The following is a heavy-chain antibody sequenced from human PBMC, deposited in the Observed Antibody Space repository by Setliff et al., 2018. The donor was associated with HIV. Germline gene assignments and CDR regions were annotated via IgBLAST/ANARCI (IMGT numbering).Heavy chain of an antibody. CDR2: IHTSGST. J-gene: IGHJ3*02. D-gene: IGHD2-8*02. CDR1: GGSMTNY. Sequence: SETLSLTCTVSGGSMTNYWSWIRQPPGKGLEFIGHIHTSGSTIYNPSLKSRLTITIDTSRNQFSLKLTSVTAADTAVYYCAKFYCPQGVCYGFDIWGQGTMVTVSS. V-gene: IGHV4-4*09. CDR3: AKFYCPQGVCYGFDI.